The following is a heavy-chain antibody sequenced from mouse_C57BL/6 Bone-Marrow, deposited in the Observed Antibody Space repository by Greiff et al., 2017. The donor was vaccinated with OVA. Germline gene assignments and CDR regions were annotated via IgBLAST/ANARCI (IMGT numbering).Heavy chain of an antibody. D-gene: IGHD2-4*01. Sequence: EVKLMESGGGLVQPGGSLKLSCAASGFTFSDYGMAWVRQAPRKGPEWVAFISNLAYSIYYADTVTGRFTISRENAKNTLYLEMSSLRSEDTAMYYWARLGYDYDGVFFAYWGQGTLVTVSA. CDR1: GFTFSDYG. J-gene: IGHJ3*01. CDR3: ARLGYDYDGVFFAY. V-gene: IGHV5-15*01. CDR2: ISNLAYSI.